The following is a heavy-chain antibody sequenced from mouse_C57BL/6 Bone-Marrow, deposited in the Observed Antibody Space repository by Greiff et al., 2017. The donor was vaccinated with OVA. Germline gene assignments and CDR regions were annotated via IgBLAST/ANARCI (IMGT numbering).Heavy chain of an antibody. V-gene: IGHV1-81*01. J-gene: IGHJ1*03. CDR3: VRGDDGSSYEGYFDV. CDR1: GYTFTSYG. D-gene: IGHD1-1*01. Sequence: VQLQQSGAELARPGASVKLSCKASGYTFTSYGISWVKQRPGQGLEWIGEIYPRSGNTYYNEKFKGKATLTADKSSSTAYMELRSLTSEDSAVFCCVRGDDGSSYEGYFDVWGTEGTATV. CDR2: IYPRSGNT.